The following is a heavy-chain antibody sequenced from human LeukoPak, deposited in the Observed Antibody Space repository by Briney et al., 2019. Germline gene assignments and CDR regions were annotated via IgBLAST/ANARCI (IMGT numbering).Heavy chain of an antibody. CDR3: ARDRRSSSWYDAFDI. D-gene: IGHD6-13*01. Sequence: SVKVSCKASGGTFSSYAISWVRQAPGQGLEWMGRIIPILGIANYAQKFQGRVTITADKSTSTAYMELSSLSSEDTAVYYCARDRRSSSWYDAFDIWGQGTMVTVSS. CDR1: GGTFSSYA. V-gene: IGHV1-69*04. CDR2: IIPILGIA. J-gene: IGHJ3*02.